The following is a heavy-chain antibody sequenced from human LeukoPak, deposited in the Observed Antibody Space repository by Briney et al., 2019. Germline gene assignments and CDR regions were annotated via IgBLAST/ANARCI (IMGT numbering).Heavy chain of an antibody. Sequence: PSETLSFTCTVSGGSISSYYWSWIRQPPGEGLEWIGYIYYSGSTNYNPSLKSRVTISVDTSKNQFSLKLSSVTAADTAVYYCARGYQLLPAAYYFDYWGQGTLVTVSS. V-gene: IGHV4-59*01. CDR1: GGSISSYY. CDR2: IYYSGST. J-gene: IGHJ4*02. D-gene: IGHD2-2*01. CDR3: ARGYQLLPAAYYFDY.